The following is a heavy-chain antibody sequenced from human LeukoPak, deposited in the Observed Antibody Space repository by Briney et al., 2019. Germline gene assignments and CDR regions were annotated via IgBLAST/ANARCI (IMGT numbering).Heavy chain of an antibody. J-gene: IGHJ4*02. CDR3: APFLRGYFDY. CDR1: GGSLSSYY. Sequence: SETLSLTCTVSGGSLSSYYWSWVRQPPGKGLEWIGYIYYSGSTNYNPSLKSRVTISVDTSKNQFSLKLSSVTAADTAVYYCAPFLRGYFDYWGQGTLVTVSS. D-gene: IGHD2/OR15-2a*01. V-gene: IGHV4-59*01. CDR2: IYYSGST.